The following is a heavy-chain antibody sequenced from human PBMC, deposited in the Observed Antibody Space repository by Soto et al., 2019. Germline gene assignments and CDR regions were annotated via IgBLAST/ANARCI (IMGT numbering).Heavy chain of an antibody. Sequence: GGSLRLSCAASGFTFSNAWMNWVRQAPGKGLEWVGRIKSKTDGGTTDYAAPVKGRFTISRDDSKNTLYLQMNSLKTEDTAVYYCTTVTLVSTAWIQLWLPYYYYGMDVWGQGTTVTVSS. J-gene: IGHJ6*02. CDR2: IKSKTDGGTT. CDR3: TTVTLVSTAWIQLWLPYYYYGMDV. V-gene: IGHV3-15*07. CDR1: GFTFSNAW. D-gene: IGHD5-18*01.